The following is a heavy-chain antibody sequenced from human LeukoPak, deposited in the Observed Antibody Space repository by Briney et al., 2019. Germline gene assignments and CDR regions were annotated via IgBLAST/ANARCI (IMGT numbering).Heavy chain of an antibody. D-gene: IGHD1-26*01. Sequence: PGGALRLSCAASGFTVSSNYMSWVPQAPGKGLEWVSVIYSGGSTYYADSVKGRFTSSRDNCKNTLYLQMNSLRAEDTAVYYCARDLLSGSYVDYWGQGTLVTVSS. CDR3: ARDLLSGSYVDY. CDR1: GFTVSSNY. J-gene: IGHJ4*02. V-gene: IGHV3-53*01. CDR2: IYSGGST.